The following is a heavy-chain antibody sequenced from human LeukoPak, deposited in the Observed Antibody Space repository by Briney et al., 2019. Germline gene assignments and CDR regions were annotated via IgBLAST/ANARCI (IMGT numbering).Heavy chain of an antibody. CDR3: ARDYYDSRGLPDY. CDR2: MNPNSGNT. CDR1: GYTFTSYD. Sequence: ASVKVSCKASGYTFTSYDINWVRQATGQGLEWMGWMNPNSGNTGYAQKFQGRVTMTRNTSISTAYMELSSLRSEDTAVYYCARDYYDSRGLPDYWGQGTLVTVSS. V-gene: IGHV1-8*01. D-gene: IGHD3-22*01. J-gene: IGHJ4*02.